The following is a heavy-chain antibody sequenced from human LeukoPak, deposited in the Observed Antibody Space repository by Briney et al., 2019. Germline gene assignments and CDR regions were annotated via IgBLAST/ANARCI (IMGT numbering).Heavy chain of an antibody. CDR2: IYHSGST. V-gene: IGHV4-4*02. J-gene: IGHJ4*02. D-gene: IGHD3-9*01. CDR3: ARDRDPTGYYYFDY. CDR1: GDSVSSSNW. Sequence: SGTLSLTCAVSGDSVSSSNWWSWVRQPPGKGLEWIGEIYHSGSTNYNPSLKSRVTISVDKSKNQFSLKLSSVTAADTAVYYCARDRDPTGYYYFDYWGQGTLVTVSS.